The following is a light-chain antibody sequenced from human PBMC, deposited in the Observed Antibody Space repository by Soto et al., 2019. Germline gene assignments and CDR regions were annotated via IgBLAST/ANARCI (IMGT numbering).Light chain of an antibody. CDR2: DVN. Sequence: QSALTQPASVSGSPGQSITLYCTGSSSDIGGYDYVSWYQRHPGKAPKLIIYDVNNRPSGVSNRFSGSKSGNTASLTISGLQAEDEADYYCTSYSSGSSHVVFGGGTKLTVL. CDR1: SSDIGGYDY. V-gene: IGLV2-14*01. CDR3: TSYSSGSSHVV. J-gene: IGLJ2*01.